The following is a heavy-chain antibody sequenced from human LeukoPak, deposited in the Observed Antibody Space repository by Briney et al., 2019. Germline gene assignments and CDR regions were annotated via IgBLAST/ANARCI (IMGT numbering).Heavy chain of an antibody. J-gene: IGHJ4*02. CDR3: ARGTDYYDSSGYYMDY. V-gene: IGHV3-30-3*01. CDR1: GFTFSSYA. D-gene: IGHD3-22*01. CDR2: ISYDGSNK. Sequence: QPGGSLRLSCAASGFTFSSYAMHWVRQAPGKGLEWVAVISYDGSNKYYADSVKGRFTISRDNSKNTLYLQTNSLRAEDTAGYYCARGTDYYDSSGYYMDYWGQGTLVTVSS.